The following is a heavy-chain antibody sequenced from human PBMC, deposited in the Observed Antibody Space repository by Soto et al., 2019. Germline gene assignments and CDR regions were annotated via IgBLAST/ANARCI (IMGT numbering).Heavy chain of an antibody. D-gene: IGHD6-19*01. V-gene: IGHV1-2*04. CDR2: INPNSGGT. J-gene: IGHJ3*02. CDR1: GYTFTGYY. CDR3: ARERHPLIAVAGTDAFDI. Sequence: ASVKVSCKASGYTFTGYYMHWVRQAPGQGLEWMGWINPNSGGTNYAQRFQGWVTMTRDTSISTAYMELSRLRSDDTAVYYCARERHPLIAVAGTDAFDIWGQGTMVTVSS.